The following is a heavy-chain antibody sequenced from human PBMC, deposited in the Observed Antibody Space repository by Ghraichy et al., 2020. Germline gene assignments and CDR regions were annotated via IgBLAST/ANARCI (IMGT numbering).Heavy chain of an antibody. D-gene: IGHD3-10*01. CDR1: GGSISSSSYY. Sequence: SETLSLTCTVSGGSISSSSYYWGWIRQPPGKGLEWIGSIYYSGSTYYNPSLKSRVTISVDTSKNQFSLKLSSVTAADTAVYYCARLNVLITMVRGTHYYYGMDVWGQGTTVTVSS. J-gene: IGHJ6*02. V-gene: IGHV4-39*01. CDR3: ARLNVLITMVRGTHYYYGMDV. CDR2: IYYSGST.